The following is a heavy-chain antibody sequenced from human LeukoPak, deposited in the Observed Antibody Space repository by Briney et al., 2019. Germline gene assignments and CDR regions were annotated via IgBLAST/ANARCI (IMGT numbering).Heavy chain of an antibody. Sequence: GGSLRLSCAASGFTFSSYWMSWVRQAPGKGLEWVANVKQDGSEKYYVDSVKGRFTISRDNAKNSLYLQMNSLRAEDTAVYYCAIEGGERLWLSWGQGTLVTVSS. CDR1: GFTFSSYW. CDR3: AIEGGERLWLS. D-gene: IGHD5-18*01. CDR2: VKQDGSEK. V-gene: IGHV3-7*01. J-gene: IGHJ5*02.